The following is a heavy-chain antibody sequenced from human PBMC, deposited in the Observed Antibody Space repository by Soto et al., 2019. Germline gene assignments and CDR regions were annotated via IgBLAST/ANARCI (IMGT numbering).Heavy chain of an antibody. Sequence: SETLSLTCAVYGGSFSGYYWSWIRQPPGKGLEWIGEINHSGSTNYNPSLKSRVTISVDTSKNQFSLKLSSVTAADTAVYYCARVGLGYCSSTSCYTGFDYYGMDVWGQGTTVTVS. CDR2: INHSGST. J-gene: IGHJ6*02. D-gene: IGHD2-2*02. CDR1: GGSFSGYY. CDR3: ARVGLGYCSSTSCYTGFDYYGMDV. V-gene: IGHV4-34*01.